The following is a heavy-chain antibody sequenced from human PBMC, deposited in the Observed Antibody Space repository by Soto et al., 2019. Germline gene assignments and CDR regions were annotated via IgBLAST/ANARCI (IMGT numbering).Heavy chain of an antibody. CDR2: ITCSGGSK. V-gene: IGHV3-23*01. CDR3: SQDGYGDCGGIDY. CDR1: GFTFSTYA. J-gene: IGHJ4*02. D-gene: IGHD4-17*01. Sequence: EVQLLESGGGLVQPGGSLRLSCAASGFTFSTYAMIWVRQAPGKGLEWVAVITCSGGSKYYADSVKGRFTISRDTSKNQLFLQMTSVRAEDTAVYYGSQDGYGDCGGIDYWGQGTLVTVSS.